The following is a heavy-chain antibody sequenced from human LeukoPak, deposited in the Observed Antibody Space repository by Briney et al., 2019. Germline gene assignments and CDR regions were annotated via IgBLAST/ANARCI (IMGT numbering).Heavy chain of an antibody. J-gene: IGHJ4*02. CDR3: ARPYCSHGSCYRNFDY. Sequence: SETLSLTCSVSGGSLRDHYWSWIRQVPGKGLEWIGEINDSGCTNYNPSLEGRVTLSVDTSKNQFSLKMRSVTAADTSIYYCARPYCSHGSCYRNFDYWGQGTLVTVSS. CDR1: GGSLRDHY. D-gene: IGHD2-15*01. CDR2: INDSGCT. V-gene: IGHV4-34*01.